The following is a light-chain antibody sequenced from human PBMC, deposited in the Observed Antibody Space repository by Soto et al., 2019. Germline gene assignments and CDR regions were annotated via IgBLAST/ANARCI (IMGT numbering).Light chain of an antibody. CDR3: SSYATSSTYL. Sequence: QSALTQPASVSGSPGQSITISCTGTSSDVGGYKYVSWYQQHPGKAPKLIIYDVTNRPSGISNRFSGSTSGNTASLTISGLQADDEADNYCSSYATSSTYLFGGGTKLTVL. CDR1: SSDVGGYKY. J-gene: IGLJ2*01. V-gene: IGLV2-14*03. CDR2: DVT.